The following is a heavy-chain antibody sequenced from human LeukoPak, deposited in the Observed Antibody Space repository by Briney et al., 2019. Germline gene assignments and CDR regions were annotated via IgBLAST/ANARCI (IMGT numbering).Heavy chain of an antibody. Sequence: SVKVSCKASGGTFSSYAISWVRQAPGQGLEWMGGIIPIFGTANYAQKFQGRVTITTDESTSTAYMELSSLRSEDTAVYYCARGRPILYSSSCSWFDPWGQGTLVTVSS. V-gene: IGHV1-69*05. CDR2: IIPIFGTA. D-gene: IGHD6-13*01. CDR1: GGTFSSYA. J-gene: IGHJ5*02. CDR3: ARGRPILYSSSCSWFDP.